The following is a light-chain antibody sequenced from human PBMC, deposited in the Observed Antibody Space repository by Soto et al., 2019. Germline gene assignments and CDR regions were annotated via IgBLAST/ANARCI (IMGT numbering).Light chain of an antibody. Sequence: QSALTQPRSVSGSPGQSVTISCTGTSSDVGGYNYVSWYQQYPGKAPKPMIYDVTKRPSGVPDRFSGSKSGNTASLTISGLQAEDEADYYCLSYADTAYVFGTGTKLTVL. CDR2: DVT. J-gene: IGLJ1*01. V-gene: IGLV2-11*01. CDR3: LSYADTAYV. CDR1: SSDVGGYNY.